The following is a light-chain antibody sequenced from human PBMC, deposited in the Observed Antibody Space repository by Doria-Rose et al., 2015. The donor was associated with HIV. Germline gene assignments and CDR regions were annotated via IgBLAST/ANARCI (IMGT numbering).Light chain of an antibody. CDR1: HRFSSTS. CDR3: HQYGTSWT. CDR2: DAS. V-gene: IGKV3-20*01. J-gene: IGKJ1*01. Sequence: TQSPGTLSMSPGERANLACRASHRFSSTSLAWYQPIPGHAPSLLSYDASTRATGIPDRFSASGSETDCTLTINRLEPEDFALYYCHQYGTSWTFGQGPKMEI.